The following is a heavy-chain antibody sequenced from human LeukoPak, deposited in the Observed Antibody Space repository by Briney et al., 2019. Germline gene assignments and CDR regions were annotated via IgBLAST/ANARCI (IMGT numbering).Heavy chain of an antibody. Sequence: SVKVSCKASGGTFSSYAISWVRQAPGQGLEWMGGIIPIFGTANYAQKFQGRVTITADESTSTAYMELSSLRSEDTVVYYCARDVTMVRGTTHFDYWGQGTLVTVSS. CDR1: GGTFSSYA. D-gene: IGHD3-10*01. CDR2: IIPIFGTA. J-gene: IGHJ4*02. CDR3: ARDVTMVRGTTHFDY. V-gene: IGHV1-69*01.